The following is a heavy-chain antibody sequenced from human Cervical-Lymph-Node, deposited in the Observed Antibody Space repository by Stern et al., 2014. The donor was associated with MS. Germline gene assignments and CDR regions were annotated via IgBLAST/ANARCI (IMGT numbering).Heavy chain of an antibody. D-gene: IGHD4-23*01. CDR3: ARQRYGGDPMFDL. Sequence: QVQLQESGPGLVKPSETLSLTCTVSGGSVYSYYWDWIRQPPGKGLEWLGNIYYTGTTNYNPSLQSRVTLSLDTSKNQLSLKLTSVTAADTAVYFCARQRYGGDPMFDLWGQGTPVTVSS. CDR1: GGSVYSYY. V-gene: IGHV4-59*02. J-gene: IGHJ5*02. CDR2: IYYTGTT.